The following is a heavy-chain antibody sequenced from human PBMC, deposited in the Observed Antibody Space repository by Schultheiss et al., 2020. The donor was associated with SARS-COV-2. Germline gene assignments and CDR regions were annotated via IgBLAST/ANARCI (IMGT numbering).Heavy chain of an antibody. J-gene: IGHJ4*02. D-gene: IGHD6-19*01. CDR3: ARGLGIAVAGADY. V-gene: IGHV1-3*01. Sequence: ASVKVSCKASGYTFTSYAMHWVRQAPGQRLEWMGWINAGNGNTKYSQKFQGRVTITRDTSASTAYMELSSLRSEDTAVYYCARGLGIAVAGADYWGQGTLVTVSS. CDR2: INAGNGNT. CDR1: GYTFTSYA.